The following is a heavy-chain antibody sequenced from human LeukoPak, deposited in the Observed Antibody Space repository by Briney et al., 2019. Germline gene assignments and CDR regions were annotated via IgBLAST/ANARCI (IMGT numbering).Heavy chain of an antibody. D-gene: IGHD2-8*01. J-gene: IGHJ3*02. V-gene: IGHV4-61*01. CDR1: GGSISSGSYY. Sequence: SQTLSLTCTVSGGSISSGSYYWSWIRQPPGKGLEWIGYIYYSGSTNYNPSLKSRVTISVDTSKNQFSLKLSSVTAADTAVYYCARPSRNGAFDIWGQGTMVTVSS. CDR3: ARPSRNGAFDI. CDR2: IYYSGST.